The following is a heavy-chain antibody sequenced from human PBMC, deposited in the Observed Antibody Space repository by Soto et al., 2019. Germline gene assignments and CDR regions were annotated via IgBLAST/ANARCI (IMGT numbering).Heavy chain of an antibody. CDR2: ISSSSSTI. J-gene: IGHJ6*02. CDR3: ARDSRPWAYDILTGPV. D-gene: IGHD3-9*01. CDR1: GFTFSSYS. V-gene: IGHV3-48*02. Sequence: QLGGSLRLSCAASGFTFSSYSMNWVRQAPGKGLEWVSYISSSSSTIYYADSVKGRFTISRDNAKNSLYLQMNSLRDEDTAVYYCARDSRPWAYDILTGPVWGQGTTVTVSS.